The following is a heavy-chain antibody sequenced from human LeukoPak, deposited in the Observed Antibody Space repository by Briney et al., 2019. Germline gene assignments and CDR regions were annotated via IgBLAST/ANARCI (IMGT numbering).Heavy chain of an antibody. J-gene: IGHJ4*02. CDR2: IKQDGSEK. V-gene: IGHV3-7*01. CDR1: GFTFSIYY. Sequence: GGSLRLSCAASGFTFSIYYMSWVRQAPGKGLEWVANIKQDGSEKYYVDSVKGRFTISRDSAKNSVFLQMNSLRAEDTAVYYCARVYGDYVGYWGQGTLVTVSS. CDR3: ARVYGDYVGY. D-gene: IGHD4-17*01.